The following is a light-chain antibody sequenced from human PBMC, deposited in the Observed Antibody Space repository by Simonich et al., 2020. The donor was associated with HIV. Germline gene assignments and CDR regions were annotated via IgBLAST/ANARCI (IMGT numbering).Light chain of an antibody. V-gene: IGKV3-15*01. J-gene: IGKJ1*01. CDR3: QQYNNWPRT. CDR2: GAS. Sequence: EIVMTQSPATLSVSPGKRATISCRASQSVCSNLAWYQQKPVQAPRLLIYGASTRATGIPARFSGSGSGTEFTLTISSMQSEDFAVYYCQQYNNWPRTFGQGTKVEIK. CDR1: QSVCSN.